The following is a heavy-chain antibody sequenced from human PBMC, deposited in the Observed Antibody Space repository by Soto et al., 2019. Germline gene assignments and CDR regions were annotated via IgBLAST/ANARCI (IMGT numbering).Heavy chain of an antibody. Sequence: EVQLVESGGGLVQPGGSLRLSCATSGFTFNKYYMTWVRQAPGKGLEWVANIRPDGSERHHADSVEGRFTISRDNAKNSLALQMNSLRTGDTAIYYCASVAYTDEGFDSWGQGTLVTVSS. CDR1: GFTFNKYY. D-gene: IGHD2-2*02. J-gene: IGHJ4*02. V-gene: IGHV3-7*03. CDR3: ASVAYTDEGFDS. CDR2: IRPDGSER.